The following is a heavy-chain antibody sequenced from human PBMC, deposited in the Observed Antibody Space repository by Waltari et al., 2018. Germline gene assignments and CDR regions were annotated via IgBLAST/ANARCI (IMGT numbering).Heavy chain of an antibody. CDR2: ISWNSGSI. V-gene: IGHV3-9*01. D-gene: IGHD5-18*01. CDR1: GFTFDAYA. Sequence: EVQLVESGGGLVQPGRSLRLSCAASGFTFDAYAMHWVRRAPGKGLEWVSGISWNSGSIGYADSVKGRFTISRDNAKNSLYLQMNSLRAEDTALYYCAKVVEGGYSYGSFDYWGQGTLVTVSS. CDR3: AKVVEGGYSYGSFDY. J-gene: IGHJ4*02.